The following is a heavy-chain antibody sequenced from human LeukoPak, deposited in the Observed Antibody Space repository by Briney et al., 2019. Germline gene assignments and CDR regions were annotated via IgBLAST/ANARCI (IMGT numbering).Heavy chain of an antibody. J-gene: IGHJ3*02. V-gene: IGHV3-15*01. CDR1: GFTFSNAW. CDR3: TTVWRWLQSDAFDI. CDR2: IKSKTDGGTT. Sequence: GGSLRLSCAASGFTFSNAWMSWVRQAPGKGREWVGRIKSKTDGGTTDYAAPVKGRFTISRDDSKNTLYLQMNSLKTEDTAVYYCTTVWRWLQSDAFDIWGQGTMVTVSS. D-gene: IGHD5-24*01.